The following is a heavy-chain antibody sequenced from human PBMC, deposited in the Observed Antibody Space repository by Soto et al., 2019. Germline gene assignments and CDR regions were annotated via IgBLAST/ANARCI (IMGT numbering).Heavy chain of an antibody. V-gene: IGHV1-69*01. CDR3: GLASKWELLGYFYGMDV. D-gene: IGHD1-26*01. CDR2: VIPIFNTP. CDR1: GGTFNTFA. J-gene: IGHJ6*02. Sequence: QVQLVQSGAEVKKPGSSAKVSCKASGGTFNTFAFTWVRQAPGQGFEWMGGVIPIFNTPDYAQKFQGRVTITADESTSTVYLELSGLSSDDTAVYFCGLASKWELLGYFYGMDVWGQGTTVIVSS.